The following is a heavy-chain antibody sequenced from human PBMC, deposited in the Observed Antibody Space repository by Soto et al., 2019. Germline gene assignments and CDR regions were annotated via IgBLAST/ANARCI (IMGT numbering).Heavy chain of an antibody. CDR1: GGSISSYY. J-gene: IGHJ4*02. V-gene: IGHV4-4*07. CDR2: IYTSGST. D-gene: IGHD2-15*01. CDR3: ARGYCSGGSCYPSAY. Sequence: QVQLQESGPGLVKPSETLSLTCTVSGGSISSYYWRWIRQPAGKGLEWIGRIYTSGSTNYNPSLKSRVTMSVDTSKNQFSLKLSSVTAADTAVYYCARGYCSGGSCYPSAYWGQGTLVTVSS.